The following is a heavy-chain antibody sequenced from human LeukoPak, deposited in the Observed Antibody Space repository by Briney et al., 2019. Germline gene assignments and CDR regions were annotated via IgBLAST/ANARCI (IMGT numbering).Heavy chain of an antibody. CDR3: ARGRSSSSRNYYYYMDV. CDR1: GVTVSSNY. D-gene: IGHD6-6*01. Sequence: GGSLRLSCAASGVTVSSNYMSWVRQAPGKGLEWVSVIYSGGSTYYADSVKGRFTISRDNSKNTLYLQMNSLRAEDTAVYYCARGRSSSSRNYYYYMDVWGKGTTVTVSS. CDR2: IYSGGST. J-gene: IGHJ6*03. V-gene: IGHV3-53*01.